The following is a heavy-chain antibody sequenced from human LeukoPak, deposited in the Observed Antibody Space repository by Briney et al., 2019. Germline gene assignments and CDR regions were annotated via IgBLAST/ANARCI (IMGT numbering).Heavy chain of an antibody. Sequence: TSETLSLTCTVSGDSISSTSYYWGWIRQPPGKGLEWIGSVYYSGTTYSNPSLKSRVTMSVDTSKNQFSLKLSSVTAADTAVYYCARHAYYYDSSGYYYYFDYWGQGTLVTVSS. J-gene: IGHJ4*02. CDR3: ARHAYYYDSSGYYYYFDY. D-gene: IGHD3-22*01. CDR1: GDSISSTSYY. V-gene: IGHV4-39*01. CDR2: VYYSGTT.